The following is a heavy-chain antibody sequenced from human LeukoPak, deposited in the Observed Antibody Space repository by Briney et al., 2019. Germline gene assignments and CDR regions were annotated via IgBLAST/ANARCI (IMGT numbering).Heavy chain of an antibody. D-gene: IGHD5-12*01. V-gene: IGHV4-59*12. CDR2: IYYSGST. CDR3: LNFIAYTIMNY. Sequence: SETLSLTCTVSGGSISSYYWSWIRQPPGKGLEWIGYIYYSGSTNYNPSLKSRVTISVDTSKTQFSLTLSSVTAADTAVYYCLNFIAYTIMNYWGQGALVIVSS. CDR1: GGSISSYY. J-gene: IGHJ4*02.